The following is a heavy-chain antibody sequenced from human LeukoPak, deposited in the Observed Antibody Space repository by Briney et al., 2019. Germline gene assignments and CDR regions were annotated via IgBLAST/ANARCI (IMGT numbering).Heavy chain of an antibody. CDR1: GYTFTGYY. V-gene: IGHV1-2*02. J-gene: IGHJ4*02. D-gene: IGHD1-26*01. CDR3: ARALRSGSYREFDY. Sequence: ASVKVSCKASGYTFTGYYIHWVRQAPGQGLEWMGWINPNSGGTNYAQKFQGRVTMTRDTSISTAYMEPSRLRSDDTAVYYCARALRSGSYREFDYWGQGTLVTVSS. CDR2: INPNSGGT.